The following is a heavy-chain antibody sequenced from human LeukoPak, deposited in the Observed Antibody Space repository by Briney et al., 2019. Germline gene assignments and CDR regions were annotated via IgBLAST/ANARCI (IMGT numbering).Heavy chain of an antibody. Sequence: GGSLRLSCAASGFTVSSNYMSWVRQAPGKGLEWVSVIYSGGSTYYADSVKGRFIISRDNAKSTVYLQMNSLSAEDSAVYYCARWDWGAADAFHIWGQGTMVTVSS. CDR3: ARWDWGAADAFHI. V-gene: IGHV3-53*01. CDR1: GFTVSSNY. J-gene: IGHJ3*02. CDR2: IYSGGST. D-gene: IGHD7-27*01.